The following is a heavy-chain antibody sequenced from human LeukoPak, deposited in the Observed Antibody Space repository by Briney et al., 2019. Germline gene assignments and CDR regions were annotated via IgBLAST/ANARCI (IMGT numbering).Heavy chain of an antibody. CDR1: GGTFSSYA. CDR2: IIPIFGTA. J-gene: IGHJ4*02. CDR3: ARGLPDAGYFDY. Sequence: SVKVSCKASGGTFSSYAISWVRQAPGQGLEWMGGIIPIFGTANYAQKFQGRVTITADESTSTAYMELSSLRSEDTAVYYCARGLPDAGYFDYWGQGTLVTVSS. V-gene: IGHV1-69*01. D-gene: IGHD1-14*01.